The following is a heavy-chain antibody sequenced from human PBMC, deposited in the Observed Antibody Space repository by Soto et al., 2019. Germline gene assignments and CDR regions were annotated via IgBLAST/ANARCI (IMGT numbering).Heavy chain of an antibody. D-gene: IGHD4-17*01. CDR1: GYTFTSYG. J-gene: IGHJ5*02. V-gene: IGHV1-18*01. CDR3: ARDTSTVTTDWFDP. Sequence: ASVKVSCKASGYTFTSYGISWVRQAPGQGLEWMGWISAYNGNTNYARKLQGRVTMTTDTSTSTAYMELRSLRSDDTAVYYCARDTSTVTTDWFDPWGQGTLVTVSS. CDR2: ISAYNGNT.